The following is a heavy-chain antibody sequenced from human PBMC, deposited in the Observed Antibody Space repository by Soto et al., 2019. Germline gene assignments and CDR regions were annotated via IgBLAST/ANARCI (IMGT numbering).Heavy chain of an antibody. D-gene: IGHD4-17*01. V-gene: IGHV1-69*13. J-gene: IGHJ3*02. Sequence: ASVKVSCKASGYAFTTYGVSWVRQAPGQGLEWMGGIIPIFGTANYAQKFQGRVTITADESTSTAYMELSSLRSEDTAVYYCARDGDDYEGGWAFDIWGQGTMVTVSS. CDR1: GYAFTTYG. CDR2: IIPIFGTA. CDR3: ARDGDDYEGGWAFDI.